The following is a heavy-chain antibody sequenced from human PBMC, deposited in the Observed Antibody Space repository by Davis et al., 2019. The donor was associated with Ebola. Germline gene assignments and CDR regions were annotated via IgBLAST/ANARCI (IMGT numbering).Heavy chain of an antibody. V-gene: IGHV3-23*01. CDR3: AKSGLSFGVVKYHYGMDV. J-gene: IGHJ6*04. Sequence: GESLKISCAASGFTFSNYAMNWVRQAPGKGLEWVSTISGSVGNTFYADSVKGRFTISRDNSKNTLHLQMNSLRAEDTAVYYCAKSGLSFGVVKYHYGMDVWGKGTTVTVSS. CDR1: GFTFSNYA. D-gene: IGHD3-3*01. CDR2: ISGSVGNT.